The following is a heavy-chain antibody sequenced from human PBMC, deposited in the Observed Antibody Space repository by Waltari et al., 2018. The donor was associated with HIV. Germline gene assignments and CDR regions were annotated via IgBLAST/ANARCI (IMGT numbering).Heavy chain of an antibody. J-gene: IGHJ6*02. CDR1: GYAFATYD. CDR2: MSPNSGNT. V-gene: IGHV1-8*01. Sequence: GYAFATYDVNWVRQATGQGPEWMGWMSPNSGNTVYAQEFQGRVTMTRDTSISTVYMELSSLTSEDTAVYYCARGGSASMDVWGQGTTVTVSS. CDR3: ARGGSASMDV.